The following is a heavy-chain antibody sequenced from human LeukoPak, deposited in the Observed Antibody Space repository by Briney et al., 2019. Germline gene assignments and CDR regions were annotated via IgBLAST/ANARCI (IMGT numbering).Heavy chain of an antibody. V-gene: IGHV3-30-3*01. Sequence: GGSLRLSCAASGFTFSSYAMHWVRQAPGKGLEWVAVISYDGSNKYYADSVKGRFTISRDNSKNTLYLQMNSLRAEGTAVYYCAREASGGWYYFDYWGQGTLVTVSS. D-gene: IGHD6-19*01. CDR3: AREASGGWYYFDY. CDR1: GFTFSSYA. J-gene: IGHJ4*02. CDR2: ISYDGSNK.